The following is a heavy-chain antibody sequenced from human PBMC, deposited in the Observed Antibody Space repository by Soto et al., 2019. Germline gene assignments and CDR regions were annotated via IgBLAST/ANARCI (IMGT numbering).Heavy chain of an antibody. CDR2: ITHSGRT. Sequence: PSETLSLTCSVSGGSFSGYFWTWIRQPPGKGLEWIGEITHSGRTNYSPSLQSRVTISLDKSKSQFSLKLNSVTAADSAVYFCARLEGLATISYYFDFWGQGALVTVSS. J-gene: IGHJ4*02. D-gene: IGHD3-9*01. V-gene: IGHV4-34*01. CDR3: ARLEGLATISYYFDF. CDR1: GGSFSGYF.